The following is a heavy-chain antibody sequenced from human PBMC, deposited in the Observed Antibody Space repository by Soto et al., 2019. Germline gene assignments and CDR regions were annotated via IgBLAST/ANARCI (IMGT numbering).Heavy chain of an antibody. D-gene: IGHD3-10*01. CDR2: ISLDARNT. J-gene: IGHJ4*02. Sequence: EVQLVESGGVVIQPGGSLRLSCAASGFTFDEHTMHWVRQAPGKGLEWISLISLDARNTYYAASVKGRFTISRDNSKNSLYLEMSSLTSEDTAFYYCAKPRGYYGTGIDYDYWGQGTLVTVSS. CDR1: GFTFDEHT. CDR3: AKPRGYYGTGIDYDY. V-gene: IGHV3-43*01.